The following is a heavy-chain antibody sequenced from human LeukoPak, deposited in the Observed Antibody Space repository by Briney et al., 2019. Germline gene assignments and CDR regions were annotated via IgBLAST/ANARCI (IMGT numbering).Heavy chain of an antibody. CDR1: GYTFTSYY. D-gene: IGHD5-18*01. V-gene: IGHV1-46*01. J-gene: IGHJ4*02. Sequence: GASVKVSCKASGYTFTSYYMHWVRQAPGQGLEWMGIINPSGGSTSYAQKFQGRVTMTRDTSTSTVYMGLSSLRSEDTAVYYCARAHVDTAMVTGRFDYWGQGTLVTVSS. CDR3: ARAHVDTAMVTGRFDY. CDR2: INPSGGST.